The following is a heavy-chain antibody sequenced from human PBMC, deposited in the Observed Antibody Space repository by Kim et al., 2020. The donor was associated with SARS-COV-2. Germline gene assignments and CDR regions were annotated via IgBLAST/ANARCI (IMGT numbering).Heavy chain of an antibody. CDR3: GTLLSDASGTYVRW. CDR2: IYYSGSSGSSGST. Sequence: SETLSLTCIVSGGSISSFTYYWGWIRQPPGKRLEWIGSIYYSGSSGSSGSTYYNPSLKTRLTISVDTSKNKFSLNLSSVTAADTAVYYCGTLLSDASGTYVRWWGQGTLVTVSS. D-gene: IGHD3-10*01. V-gene: IGHV4-39*01. CDR1: GGSISSFTYY. J-gene: IGHJ4*02.